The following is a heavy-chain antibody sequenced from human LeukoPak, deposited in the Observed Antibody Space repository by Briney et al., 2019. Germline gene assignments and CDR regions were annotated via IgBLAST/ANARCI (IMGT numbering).Heavy chain of an antibody. V-gene: IGHV5-51*01. J-gene: IGHJ5*02. CDR3: ARLFTTLTRPIWGRFDA. Sequence: PGESLKISCEGSGYDFPSYWVAWVRQVPGKGLEWLGIIYPGDSTTRYNPSFQGQVTISADKSINTAYLQWSTLRASDTATYYCARLFTTLTRPIWGRFDAWGQGTLVTVSS. D-gene: IGHD3-16*01. CDR1: GYDFPSYW. CDR2: IYPGDSTT.